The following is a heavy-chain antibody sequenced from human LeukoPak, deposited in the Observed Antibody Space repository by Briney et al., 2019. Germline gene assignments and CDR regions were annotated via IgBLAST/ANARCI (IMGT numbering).Heavy chain of an antibody. V-gene: IGHV4-59*01. CDR3: ARGHSGYDRGVNWFDP. CDR1: GGSISSYY. Sequence: SETLSLTCTVSGGSISSYYWSWIRQPPWKGLEWIGYIYYSGSTNYNPSLKSRVTISVDTSKNQFSLKLSSVTAADTAVYYCARGHSGYDRGVNWFDPWGQGTLVTVSS. D-gene: IGHD5-12*01. CDR2: IYYSGST. J-gene: IGHJ5*02.